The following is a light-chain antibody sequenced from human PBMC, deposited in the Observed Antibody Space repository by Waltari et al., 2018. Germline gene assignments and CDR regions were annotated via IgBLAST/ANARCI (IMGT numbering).Light chain of an antibody. CDR1: QSVSSN. CDR3: QQYNAWPRT. V-gene: IGKV3-15*01. CDR2: GAS. Sequence: EIVMTQSPATLSVSPGESATLPCRASQSVSSNLAWYQQKPGQAPRLLIYGASTRATGIPARFSGSGSGTEFTLTISSLQSEDFTVYYCQQYNAWPRTFGQGTKVEIK. J-gene: IGKJ1*01.